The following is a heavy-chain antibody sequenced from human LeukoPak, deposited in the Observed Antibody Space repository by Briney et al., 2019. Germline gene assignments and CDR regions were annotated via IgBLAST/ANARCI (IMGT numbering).Heavy chain of an antibody. Sequence: PSETLSLTCTVSGGSISSSSYYWGWIRQPPGKGLEWIGSIYYSGSTYYNPSLKSRVTISVDTSKNQFSLKLSSVTAADTAVYYCATSLGYCSSTSCYERGDYWGQGTLVTVSS. CDR3: ATSLGYCSSTSCYERGDY. CDR2: IYYSGST. CDR1: GGSISSSSYY. D-gene: IGHD2-2*01. J-gene: IGHJ4*02. V-gene: IGHV4-39*01.